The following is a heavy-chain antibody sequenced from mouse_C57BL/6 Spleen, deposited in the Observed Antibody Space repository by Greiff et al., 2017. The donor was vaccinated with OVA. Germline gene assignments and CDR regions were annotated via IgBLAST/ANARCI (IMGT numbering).Heavy chain of an antibody. J-gene: IGHJ1*03. CDR1: GYTFTSYW. CDR3: ARSYSNYWYCDV. V-gene: IGHV1-59*01. CDR2: IDPSDSYT. D-gene: IGHD2-5*01. Sequence: QVHVKQPGAELVRPGTSVKLSCKASGYTFTSYWMHWVKQRPGQGLEWIGVIDPSDSYTNYNQKFKGKATLTVDTSSSTAYMQLSSLTSEDSAVYYCARSYSNYWYCDVWGTGTTVTVSS.